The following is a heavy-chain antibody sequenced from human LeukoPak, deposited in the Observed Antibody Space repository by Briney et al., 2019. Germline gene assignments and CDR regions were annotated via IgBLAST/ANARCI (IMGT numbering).Heavy chain of an antibody. Sequence: GGSLRLSCAASGFTVSSNYMSWVRQAPGKGLEWVSTISGSGGSTYYADSVKGQFTISRDNSKNTLYLQMNSLRAEDTAVYYCAKGKRDSSSHFDYWGQGTLVTVSS. CDR1: GFTVSSNY. V-gene: IGHV3-23*01. CDR3: AKGKRDSSSHFDY. J-gene: IGHJ4*02. CDR2: ISGSGGST. D-gene: IGHD6-13*01.